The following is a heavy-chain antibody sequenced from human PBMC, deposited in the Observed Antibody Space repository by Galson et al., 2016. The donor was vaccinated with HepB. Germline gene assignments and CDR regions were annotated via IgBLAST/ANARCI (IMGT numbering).Heavy chain of an antibody. CDR1: GFTFSSSV. CDR2: IGASGDST. J-gene: IGHJ5*01. D-gene: IGHD3/OR15-3a*01. CDR3: AKSRLDLNYFDS. Sequence: SLRLSCAVSGFTFSSSVMSWVRQAPGKGLEWVSGIGASGDSTYYGASVKGRFTISRDNFKNILYLQMDSLRAEDTAVYYCAKSRLDLNYFDSWGPGTLVTVSS. V-gene: IGHV3-23*01.